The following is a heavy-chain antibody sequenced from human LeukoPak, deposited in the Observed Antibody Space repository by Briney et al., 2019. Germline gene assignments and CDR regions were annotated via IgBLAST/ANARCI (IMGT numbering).Heavy chain of an antibody. CDR2: ISAYNGNT. J-gene: IGHJ4*02. V-gene: IGHV1-18*04. CDR3: ARDGSPRIAAAGYDY. CDR1: GYTFTSYG. Sequence: ASVKVSCKASGYTFTSYGISWVRQAPGQGLEWMGWISAYNGNTNYAQKLQGRVTMTTDTSTSTAYMELRSLRSDDTAVYYCARDGSPRIAAAGYDYWGQGTLVTVSS. D-gene: IGHD6-13*01.